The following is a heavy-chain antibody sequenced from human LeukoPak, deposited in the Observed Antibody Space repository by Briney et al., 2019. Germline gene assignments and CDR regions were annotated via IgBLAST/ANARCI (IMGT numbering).Heavy chain of an antibody. CDR1: GFTFSSYW. J-gene: IGHJ6*03. CDR3: ARVAGGDYYYYYMDF. D-gene: IGHD3-10*01. Sequence: GGSLRLSCGASGFTFSSYWMHWVRQAPGKGLVWVSRNDGSSTSYADSVQGRFTISRDNAKNTLYLQMNSLRAEDTALYYCARVAGGDYYYYYMDFWGKGTTVTVSS. CDR2: NDGSST. V-gene: IGHV3-74*01.